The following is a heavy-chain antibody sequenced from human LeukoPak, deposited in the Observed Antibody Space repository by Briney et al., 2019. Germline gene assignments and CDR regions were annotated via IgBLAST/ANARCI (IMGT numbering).Heavy chain of an antibody. CDR3: AITAVAGTLQFDY. Sequence: SETLSLTCTVSGGSISSGGYYWSWIRQHPGKGLEWIGYIYYSGSTYYNPSLKSRVTISVDTSKNQFSLKLGSVTAADTAVYYCAITAVAGTLQFDYWGQGTLVTVSS. V-gene: IGHV4-31*03. CDR1: GGSISSGGYY. CDR2: IYYSGST. D-gene: IGHD6-19*01. J-gene: IGHJ4*02.